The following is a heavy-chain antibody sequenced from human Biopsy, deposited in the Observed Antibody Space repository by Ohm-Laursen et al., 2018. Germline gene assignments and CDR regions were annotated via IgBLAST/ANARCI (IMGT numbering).Heavy chain of an antibody. D-gene: IGHD1-26*01. CDR3: ATDARWDPSLDAFHV. CDR1: VATVTSYA. J-gene: IGHJ3*01. CDR2: IIPFTGVT. Sequence: SSVKVSCKASVATVTSYAISWVRQAPGQGLEWMGRIIPFTGVTNYAQNFQGKVTISADKSPPTVYVELSTLKPDDTAVYYCATDARWDPSLDAFHVWGQGTQVTVS. V-gene: IGHV1-69*04.